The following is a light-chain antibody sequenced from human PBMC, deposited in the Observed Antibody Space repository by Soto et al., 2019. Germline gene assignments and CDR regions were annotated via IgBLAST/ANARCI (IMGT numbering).Light chain of an antibody. CDR2: DAS. Sequence: IDVTQSPSSLAASVGDRVTITFRASQTIGTYVSWYRQKSGAAPELLIYDASTLQSGVPSRFRGGASGTDFTLTISSLQLDDFATYYCQQSYNTPLTFGQGTKVDIK. V-gene: IGKV1-39*01. CDR3: QQSYNTPLT. J-gene: IGKJ1*01. CDR1: QTIGTY.